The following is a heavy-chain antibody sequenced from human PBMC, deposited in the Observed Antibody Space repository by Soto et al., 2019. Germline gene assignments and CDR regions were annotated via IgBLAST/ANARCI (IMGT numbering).Heavy chain of an antibody. CDR2: IYYSGST. CDR3: ARGPITGTTRAFDY. J-gene: IGHJ4*02. D-gene: IGHD1-7*01. Sequence: QVQLQESGPGLVKPSQTLSLTCTVSGGSISSGGYYWSWIRQHPGKGLEWIGYIYYSGSTYYNPSRKCRVTISVDTSKNQFSLKLSSVTAADTAVYYCARGPITGTTRAFDYWGQGTLVTVSS. CDR1: GGSISSGGYY. V-gene: IGHV4-31*03.